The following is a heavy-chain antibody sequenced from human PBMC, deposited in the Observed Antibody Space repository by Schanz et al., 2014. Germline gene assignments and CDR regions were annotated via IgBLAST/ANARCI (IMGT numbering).Heavy chain of an antibody. J-gene: IGHJ4*02. CDR1: GFTFSSYA. CDR2: ISGSGGST. V-gene: IGHV3-23*01. Sequence: EVQLLESGGGLVQPGGSLRLSCAASGFTFSSYAMSWVRQAPGKGLEWVSAISGSGGSTYYADSVKGRFTISRDNSKNTRYLQMTSLRAEDTSVYFCARDRGYGSGGSCLPFDYWGQGTLVTSPQ. D-gene: IGHD2-15*01. CDR3: ARDRGYGSGGSCLPFDY.